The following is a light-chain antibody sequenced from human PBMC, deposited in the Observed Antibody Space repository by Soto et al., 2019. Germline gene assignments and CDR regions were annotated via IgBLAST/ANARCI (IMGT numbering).Light chain of an antibody. V-gene: IGKV1-9*01. CDR1: QGIYSY. CDR3: QQLHSFPLT. Sequence: EIQLTQSPSFLSASVGDRVTITCRAYQGIYSYLAWYQQKPGKAPKLLIYDASTLQSGVPSRFSGSGSGTAFTLTITSLQPEDFATYFCQQLHSFPLTFGGGTKVEIK. J-gene: IGKJ4*01. CDR2: DAS.